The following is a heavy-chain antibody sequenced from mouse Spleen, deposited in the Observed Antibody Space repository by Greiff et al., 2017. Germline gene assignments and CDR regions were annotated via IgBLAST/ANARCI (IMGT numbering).Heavy chain of an antibody. J-gene: IGHJ3*01. V-gene: IGHV5-12-1*01. D-gene: IGHD2-4*01. CDR3: ARQDYDYDGAWFAY. CDR2: ISSGGGST. CDR1: GFAFSSYD. Sequence: EVKLVESGGGLVKPGGSLKLSCAASGFAFSSYDMSWVRQTPEKRLEWVAYISSGGGSTYYPDTVKGRFTISRDNAKNTLHLQMSSLKSEDTAMYYCARQDYDYDGAWFAYWGQGTLGTVSA.